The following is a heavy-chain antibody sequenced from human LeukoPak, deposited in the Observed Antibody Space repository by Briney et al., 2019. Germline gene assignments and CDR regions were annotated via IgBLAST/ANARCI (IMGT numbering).Heavy chain of an antibody. CDR2: ISRSGTNI. CDR3: ARDPYYDGSGYYFDS. Sequence: PGGSLRLSCAASGFTFSAYELNWVRQAPGKGLEWVSYISRSGTNIYYADSVQGRFTISRDNAKNSLYLQMNSLRAEDTAVYYCARDPYYDGSGYYFDSWGQGTLVTVSS. J-gene: IGHJ4*02. CDR1: GFTFSAYE. D-gene: IGHD3-22*01. V-gene: IGHV3-48*03.